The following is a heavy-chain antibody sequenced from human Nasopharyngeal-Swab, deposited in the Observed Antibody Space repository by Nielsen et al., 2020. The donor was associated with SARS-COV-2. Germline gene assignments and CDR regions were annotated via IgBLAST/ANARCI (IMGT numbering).Heavy chain of an antibody. V-gene: IGHV4-4*01. Sequence: GSLRLSCAVSGGSISSSNWWSWVHQPPGKGLEWIGEIYHSGSTNYNPSLKSRVTISVDESKNQFSLKLSSVTAADTAVYFCARDVVGATTTDAFDIWGQGTMVTVSS. J-gene: IGHJ3*02. CDR1: GGSISSSNW. CDR3: ARDVVGATTTDAFDI. CDR2: IYHSGST. D-gene: IGHD1-26*01.